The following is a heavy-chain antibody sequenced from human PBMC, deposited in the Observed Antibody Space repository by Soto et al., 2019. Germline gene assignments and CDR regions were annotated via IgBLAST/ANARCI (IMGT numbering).Heavy chain of an antibody. V-gene: IGHV3-30*18. Sequence: GGSLRLSCAASGFTFSSYGMHWVRQAPGKGLEWVAVISYDGSNKYYADSVKGRFTISRDNSKNTLYLQMNSLRAEDTAVYYCAKMDLGGSSGHWGQGTLVTVLL. D-gene: IGHD1-26*01. CDR2: ISYDGSNK. CDR1: GFTFSSYG. J-gene: IGHJ4*02. CDR3: AKMDLGGSSGH.